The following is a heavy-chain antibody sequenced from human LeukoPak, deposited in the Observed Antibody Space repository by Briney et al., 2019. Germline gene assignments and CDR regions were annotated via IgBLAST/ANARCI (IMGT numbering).Heavy chain of an antibody. CDR1: GGSFSGYY. Sequence: SETLSLTCAVYGGSFSGYYWSWIRQPAGKGLEWIGRIYTSGSTNYNPSLKSRVTISVDTSKNQFSLRLSSVTAADTAVYYCARGILGVTDYWGQGTLVTVSS. CDR3: ARGILGVTDY. J-gene: IGHJ4*02. D-gene: IGHD3-3*01. CDR2: IYTSGST. V-gene: IGHV4-59*10.